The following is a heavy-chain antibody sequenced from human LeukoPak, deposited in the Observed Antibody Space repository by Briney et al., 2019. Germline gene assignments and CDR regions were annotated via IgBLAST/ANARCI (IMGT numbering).Heavy chain of an antibody. CDR2: IKQDGTEK. V-gene: IGHV3-7*01. D-gene: IGHD6-13*01. J-gene: IGHJ4*02. CDR3: AGDNIAAAGRCFDY. CDR1: GFTFSSYW. Sequence: PGGSLRLSCAASGFTFSSYWMSWVRQAPGKGLEWVANIKQDGTEKYYVDSVKGRFTISRDNAKNSLYLQMNSLRVEDTAVYYCAGDNIAAAGRCFDYWGQGTLVTVSS.